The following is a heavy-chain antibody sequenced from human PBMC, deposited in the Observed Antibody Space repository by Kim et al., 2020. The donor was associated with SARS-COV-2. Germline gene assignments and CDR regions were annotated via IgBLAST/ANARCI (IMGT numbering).Heavy chain of an antibody. CDR1: GFTFSSYS. CDR3: ARGYYGSGSYYPTDY. CDR2: ISTSSSTI. Sequence: GGSLRLSCAASGFTFSSYSMNWVRQAPGKGLEWVSYISTSSSTIYYADSVKGRFTISRDNAKNSLYLQINSLRAEDTAVYYCARGYYGSGSYYPTDYWGQGTLVTVSS. D-gene: IGHD3-10*01. J-gene: IGHJ4*02. V-gene: IGHV3-48*04.